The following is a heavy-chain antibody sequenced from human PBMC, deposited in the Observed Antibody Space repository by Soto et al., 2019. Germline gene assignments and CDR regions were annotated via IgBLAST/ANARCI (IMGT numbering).Heavy chain of an antibody. D-gene: IGHD3-22*01. V-gene: IGHV3-30-3*01. J-gene: IGHJ4*02. CDR2: ISYDGSNK. CDR1: GFTFSSYA. Sequence: QVQLVESGGGVVQPGRSLRLSCAASGFTFSSYAMHWVRQAPGKGLEWVAVISYDGSNKYYADSVKGRFTISRDNSKNTLYLQMNSLRAEDTAVYYCARVDSSGYAYDYWGQGTLVTVSS. CDR3: ARVDSSGYAYDY.